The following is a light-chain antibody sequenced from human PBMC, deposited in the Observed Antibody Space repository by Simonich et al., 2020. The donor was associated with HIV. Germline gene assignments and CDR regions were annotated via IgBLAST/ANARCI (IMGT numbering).Light chain of an antibody. V-gene: IGKV1-39*01. CDR3: QQSYSTPRT. Sequence: DIQMTQSPSSLSASVGDRVTITCRTSKSIRNYLNWYQQKPGNAPNLLIYAASSLQSGVPSRFSGRGSGTDFTLTISSLQPEDFATYYCQQSYSTPRTFGQGTKVEIK. CDR2: AAS. CDR1: KSIRNY. J-gene: IGKJ1*01.